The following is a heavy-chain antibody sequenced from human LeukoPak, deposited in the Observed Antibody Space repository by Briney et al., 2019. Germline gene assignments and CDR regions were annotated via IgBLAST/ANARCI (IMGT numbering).Heavy chain of an antibody. CDR3: ARVWAAAEAFDI. CDR2: IYHSGST. J-gene: IGHJ3*02. D-gene: IGHD6-13*01. CDR1: GGSISSGGYY. Sequence: PSETLSLTCTVSGGSISSGGYYWSWIRQPPGKGLEWIGYIYHSGSTYYNPSLKSRVTISVDRSKNQFSLKLSSVTAADTAVYYCARVWAAAEAFDIWGQGTMVTVSS. V-gene: IGHV4-30-2*01.